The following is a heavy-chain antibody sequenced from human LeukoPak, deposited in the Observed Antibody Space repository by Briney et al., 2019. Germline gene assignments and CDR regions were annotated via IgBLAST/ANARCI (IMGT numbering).Heavy chain of an antibody. D-gene: IGHD1-26*01. V-gene: IGHV3-21*01. CDR3: ARFSGSYPNFDY. Sequence: GGSLRLSCAASGFTFSSYSMNWVRQAPGKGLEWVSSISSSSSSYIYYADSVKGRFTISRDNAKNSLYLQMNSLRAEDTAVYYCARFSGSYPNFDYWGQGTLVTVSS. CDR1: GFTFSSYS. J-gene: IGHJ4*02. CDR2: ISSSSSSYI.